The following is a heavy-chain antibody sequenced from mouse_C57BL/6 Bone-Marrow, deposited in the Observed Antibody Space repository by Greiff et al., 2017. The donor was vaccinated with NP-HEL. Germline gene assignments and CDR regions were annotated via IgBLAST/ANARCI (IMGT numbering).Heavy chain of an antibody. CDR1: GFTFSDYG. J-gene: IGHJ3*01. Sequence: EVKVVESGGGLVKPGGSLKLSCAASGFTFSDYGMHWVRQAPEKGLEWVAYISSGSSTIYYADTVKGRFTISRDNAKNTLFLQMTSLRSEDTAMDYCARPRLLRYLAWFAYWGQGTLVTVSA. V-gene: IGHV5-17*01. CDR3: ARPRLLRYLAWFAY. D-gene: IGHD1-1*01. CDR2: ISSGSSTI.